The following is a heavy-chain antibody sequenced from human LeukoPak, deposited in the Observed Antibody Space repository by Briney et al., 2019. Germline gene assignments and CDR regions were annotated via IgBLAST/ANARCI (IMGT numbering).Heavy chain of an antibody. J-gene: IGHJ4*02. V-gene: IGHV1-69*01. Sequence: ASVTVSCKASGGTFSSFAISWVRQAPGQGLEWMGGIIPIFGTTNYAQKFQGRVTITADESMSTAYMELSSLRSEDTAVYYCARAPEPDNEDILTGYPLGYWGQGTLVTVSS. CDR2: IIPIFGTT. CDR3: ARAPEPDNEDILTGYPLGY. D-gene: IGHD3-9*01. CDR1: GGTFSSFA.